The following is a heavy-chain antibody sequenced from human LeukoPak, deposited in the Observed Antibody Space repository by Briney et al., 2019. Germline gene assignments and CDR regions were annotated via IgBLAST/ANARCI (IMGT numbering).Heavy chain of an antibody. CDR2: IIPIFGIA. D-gene: IGHD5-24*01. J-gene: IGHJ4*02. Sequence: ASVKVSCKPSGGTFSSYAISWVRQAPGQGLEWMGRIIPIFGIANYAQKFQGRVTITADKSTSTAYMELSSLRSEDTAVYYCAGTEMATSNEFDYWGQGTLVTVSS. CDR1: GGTFSSYA. V-gene: IGHV1-69*04. CDR3: AGTEMATSNEFDY.